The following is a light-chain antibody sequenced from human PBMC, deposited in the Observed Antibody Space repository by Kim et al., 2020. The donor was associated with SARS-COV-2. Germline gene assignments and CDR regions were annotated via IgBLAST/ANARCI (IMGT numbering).Light chain of an antibody. V-gene: IGLV2-11*01. J-gene: IGLJ3*02. CDR2: DVN. Sequence: GQSVTISCTGTSSDVGGYNYVSWYVQQPGKAPKLMIYDVNKRPSEVPDRFSGSKSGSTASLTISGLQAEDEADYYCCSYAGTYTWVFGGGTQLTVL. CDR1: SSDVGGYNY. CDR3: CSYAGTYTWV.